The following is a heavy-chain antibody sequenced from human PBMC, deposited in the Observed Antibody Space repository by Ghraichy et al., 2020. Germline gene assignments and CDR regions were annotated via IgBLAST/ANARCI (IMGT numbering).Heavy chain of an antibody. J-gene: IGHJ6*02. CDR2: IYYSGTP. CDR3: ATGPYRIDV. CDR1: GASIRSYY. V-gene: IGHV4-59*01. Sequence: SETLSLTCTVSGASIRSYYWSWIRQSPGKGLEWIGYIYYSGTPYFNPSLQSRVTISLSTSMNQFSLTLSSVTAADTAVYYCATGPYRIDVWGQGTTVTVSS.